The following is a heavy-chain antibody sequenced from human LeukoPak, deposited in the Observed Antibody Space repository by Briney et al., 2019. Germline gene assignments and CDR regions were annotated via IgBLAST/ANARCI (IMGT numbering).Heavy chain of an antibody. D-gene: IGHD5-18*01. J-gene: IGHJ4*02. CDR1: GYAFTGYY. Sequence: APLKVSCRASGYAFTGYYMHWVRQAPGQGLEWMGRINPNSGGTNYAQKFQGRVTMTRDTSISTAYMELSRLRSDDTAVYYCARETGYSYGYYFDYWGQGTLVTVSS. CDR3: ARETGYSYGYYFDY. V-gene: IGHV1-2*06. CDR2: INPNSGGT.